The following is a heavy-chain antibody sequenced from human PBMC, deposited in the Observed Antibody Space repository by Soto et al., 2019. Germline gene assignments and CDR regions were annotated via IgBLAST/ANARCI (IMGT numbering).Heavy chain of an antibody. Sequence: ASVKVSCKASGYTFTSYAMHWVRQAPGQRLEWMGWINAGNGNTKYSQKFQGRVTITRDTSASTAYMELSSLRSDDTAVYYCARDRGCGLAFDIWGQWTMVTVSS. CDR2: INAGNGNT. D-gene: IGHD6-19*01. V-gene: IGHV1-3*01. J-gene: IGHJ3*02. CDR3: ARDRGCGLAFDI. CDR1: GYTFTSYA.